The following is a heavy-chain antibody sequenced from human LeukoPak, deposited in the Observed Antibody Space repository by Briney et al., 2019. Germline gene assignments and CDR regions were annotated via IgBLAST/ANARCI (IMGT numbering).Heavy chain of an antibody. D-gene: IGHD6-19*01. Sequence: QSGGSLRLSCAASGFTFSSYWMSWVRQAPGKGLEWVANIKQDGSEKYYVDSVKGRFTISRDNAKNSLYLRMNSLRAEDTAIYYCARFGAVAGIDYWGQGTLVTVSS. CDR2: IKQDGSEK. J-gene: IGHJ4*02. V-gene: IGHV3-7*03. CDR3: ARFGAVAGIDY. CDR1: GFTFSSYW.